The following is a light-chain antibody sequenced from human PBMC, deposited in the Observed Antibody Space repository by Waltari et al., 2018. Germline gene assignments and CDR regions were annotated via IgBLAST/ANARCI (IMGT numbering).Light chain of an antibody. CDR2: NAS. J-gene: IGKJ2*01. CDR3: QLYNSYSYT. CDR1: QGISNW. Sequence: DIQITQSPSTLSASVGDRVTITCRASQGISNWLAWYQQRPGKAPKLLIYNASSLECGVPSRFSGSGSGTEFTLTITSLQPDDFATYYCQLYNSYSYTFGQGTKLEIK. V-gene: IGKV1-5*03.